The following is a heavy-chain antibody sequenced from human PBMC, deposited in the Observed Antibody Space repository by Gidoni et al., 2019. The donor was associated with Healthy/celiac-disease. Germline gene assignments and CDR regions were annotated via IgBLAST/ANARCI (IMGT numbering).Heavy chain of an antibody. D-gene: IGHD5-18*01. V-gene: IGHV1-46*01. CDR2: INPSGGST. CDR1: GYTFTSYY. Sequence: QVQLRQSGAEVKKPGAAVKVSCKASGYTFTSYYRHWVRQAPGQGLEWMGIINPSGGSTSYAQKFQGRVTMTRDTSTSTVYMELSSLRSEDTAVYYCAREVVDTSGVGRYYGMDVWGQGTTVTVSS. CDR3: AREVVDTSGVGRYYGMDV. J-gene: IGHJ6*02.